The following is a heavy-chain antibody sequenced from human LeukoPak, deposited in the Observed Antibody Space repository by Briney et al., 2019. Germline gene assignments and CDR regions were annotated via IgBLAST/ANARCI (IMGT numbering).Heavy chain of an antibody. V-gene: IGHV4-34*01. CDR2: INHSGST. D-gene: IGHD3-10*01. CDR3: ARDQGDNYYGSGSYMNWFDP. J-gene: IGHJ5*02. Sequence: SETLSLTCAVYGGSFSGYYWSWIRQPPGKGREWIGEINHSGSTNYNPSLKSRVTMSVDTSKNQFSLKLSSVTAADTAVYYCARDQGDNYYGSGSYMNWFDPWGQGTLVTVSS. CDR1: GGSFSGYY.